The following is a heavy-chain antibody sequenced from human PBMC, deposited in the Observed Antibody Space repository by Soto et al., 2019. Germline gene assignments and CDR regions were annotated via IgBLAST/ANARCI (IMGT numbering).Heavy chain of an antibody. CDR3: ARGLYGDSVGYDH. Sequence: EVQLVESGGGLVQPGGSLRLSCAASGFTFSSYYMHWLRQAPGKGLVWVARVSTGVSTTIYAESVRGRFTISRDIAKNTLSLQMNSLSAEDTAVYYCARGLYGDSVGYDHWGQGTLVTVSS. D-gene: IGHD4-17*01. V-gene: IGHV3-74*01. CDR2: VSTGVSTT. J-gene: IGHJ4*02. CDR1: GFTFSSYY.